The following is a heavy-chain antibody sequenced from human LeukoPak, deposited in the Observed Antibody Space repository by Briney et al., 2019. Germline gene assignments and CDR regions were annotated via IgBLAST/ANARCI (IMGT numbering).Heavy chain of an antibody. D-gene: IGHD1-26*01. J-gene: IGHJ3*02. Sequence: GGSLRLSCAASGFTFSSYWMSWVRQAPGKGLEWVANIKQDGSEKYYVDSVKGRFTISRDNAKNSLYLQMNSLRAEDTAVYYCARFSGSTRGGAFDIWGQGTMVTVSS. V-gene: IGHV3-7*01. CDR2: IKQDGSEK. CDR3: ARFSGSTRGGAFDI. CDR1: GFTFSSYW.